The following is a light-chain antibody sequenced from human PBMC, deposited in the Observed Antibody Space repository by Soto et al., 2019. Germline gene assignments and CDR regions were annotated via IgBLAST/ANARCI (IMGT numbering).Light chain of an antibody. V-gene: IGLV1-51*02. CDR3: GTWDSSLSAGRV. Sequence: QSALTQPPSVSAAPGQKVTISCSGSSSNIGNNYVSWYQQLPGTAPKLLIYENNKRPSGIPDRFSGSKSGTSATLGITGLQTGDEADYYCGTWDSSLSAGRVFGTGTRSPS. CDR2: ENN. J-gene: IGLJ1*01. CDR1: SSNIGNNY.